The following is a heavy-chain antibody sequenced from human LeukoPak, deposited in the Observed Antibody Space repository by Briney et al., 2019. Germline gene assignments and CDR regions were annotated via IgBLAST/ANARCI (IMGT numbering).Heavy chain of an antibody. Sequence: TSETLSLTCTVSGGSISSSSYYWGWIRQPPGKGLEWIGSIYYSGSTYYNPSLKSRVTISVDTSKNQFSLKLSSVTAADTAVYYCARDLGSSSTYWGQGTLVTVSS. J-gene: IGHJ4*02. CDR3: ARDLGSSSTY. V-gene: IGHV4-39*07. D-gene: IGHD6-13*01. CDR1: GGSISSSSYY. CDR2: IYYSGST.